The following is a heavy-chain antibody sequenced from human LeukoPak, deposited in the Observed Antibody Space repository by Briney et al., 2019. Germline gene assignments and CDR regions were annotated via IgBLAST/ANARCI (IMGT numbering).Heavy chain of an antibody. Sequence: ASVKVSCKASGYGFSDYYMHWVRQAPGQGLEYMGWINPNSGDNSCAQKFQGRVSMTRDTSITTLYMELPSLRSDDTAVYFCARGGGIQSCGGKTCFRGFVYWGQGTLVTVSS. V-gene: IGHV1-2*02. CDR1: GYGFSDYY. D-gene: IGHD2-21*01. CDR2: INPNSGDN. J-gene: IGHJ4*02. CDR3: ARGGGIQSCGGKTCFRGFVY.